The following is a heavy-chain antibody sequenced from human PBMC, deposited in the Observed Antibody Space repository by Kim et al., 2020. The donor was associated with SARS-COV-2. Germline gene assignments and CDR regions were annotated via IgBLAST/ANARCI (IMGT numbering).Heavy chain of an antibody. J-gene: IGHJ6*02. V-gene: IGHV3-30*18. CDR3: AKEQGEGYCSSTSCYRAYGMDV. CDR2: ISYDGSNK. CDR1: GFTFSSYG. Sequence: GGSLRLSCAASGFTFSSYGMHWVRQAPGKGLEWVAVISYDGSNKYYADSVKGRFTISRDNSKNTLYLQMNSLRAEDTAVYYCAKEQGEGYCSSTSCYRAYGMDVWGQGTTVTVSS. D-gene: IGHD2-2*01.